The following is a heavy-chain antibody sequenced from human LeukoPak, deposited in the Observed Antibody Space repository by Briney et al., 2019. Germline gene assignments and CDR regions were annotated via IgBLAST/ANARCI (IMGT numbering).Heavy chain of an antibody. CDR3: SRADYYGSGSPISLDV. V-gene: IGHV3-49*04. J-gene: IGHJ6*04. CDR1: GFTFSDYY. CDR2: IRSKTYGETT. D-gene: IGHD3-10*01. Sequence: GGSLRLSCAASGFTFSDYYMSWVRQAPGKGLEWVGFIRSKTYGETTEYAASVKGRFTISGDDSKSIAYLQMNSLKTEDTAVYYCSRADYYGSGSPISLDVWGKGTTVTVSS.